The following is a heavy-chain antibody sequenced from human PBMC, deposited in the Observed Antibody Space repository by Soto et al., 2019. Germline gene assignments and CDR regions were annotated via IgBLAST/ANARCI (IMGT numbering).Heavy chain of an antibody. D-gene: IGHD3-22*01. CDR1: GFTLRNYA. CDR2: ISQNESDK. CDR3: EREVYYDGSGYRLSGIDY. Sequence: QVQLVESGGAVVQPGRSLRLSCAVSGFTLRNYAMQWVRQAPGKGLEWVALISQNESDKPSPDSVKGRFTTSKDSYTNTLYLQMNSLRHEYTAVYYCEREVYYDGSGYRLSGIDYWGQGTLVVFSS. V-gene: IGHV3-30-3*01. J-gene: IGHJ4*02.